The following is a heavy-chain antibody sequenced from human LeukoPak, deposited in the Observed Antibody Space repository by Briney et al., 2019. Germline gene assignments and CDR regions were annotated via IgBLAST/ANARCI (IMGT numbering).Heavy chain of an antibody. Sequence: ASVKVSFKASGYTFTSYDINWVRQATGQGLEWMGWMNPNSGNTGYAQKFQGRVTMTRNTSISTAYMELSSLRSEDTAVYYCARGWSGYDRPPNWFDPWGQGTLVTVSS. CDR2: MNPNSGNT. J-gene: IGHJ5*02. CDR3: ARGWSGYDRPPNWFDP. D-gene: IGHD5-12*01. CDR1: GYTFTSYD. V-gene: IGHV1-8*01.